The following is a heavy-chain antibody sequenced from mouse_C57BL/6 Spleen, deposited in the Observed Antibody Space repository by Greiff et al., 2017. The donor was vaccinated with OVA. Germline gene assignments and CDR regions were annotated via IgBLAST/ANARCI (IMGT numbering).Heavy chain of an antibody. CDR1: GYTLTSYW. J-gene: IGHJ4*01. D-gene: IGHD1-1*01. CDR3: ARNYYEGAMDY. V-gene: IGHV1-64*01. Sequence: VQLQQPGAELVKPGASVKLSCKASGYTLTSYWMHWVKQRPGQGLEWIGMIHPNSGSTNYNEKFKSKATLTVDKSSSTAYMQLSSLTSEDSAVYYCARNYYEGAMDYWGQGTSVTVSS. CDR2: IHPNSGST.